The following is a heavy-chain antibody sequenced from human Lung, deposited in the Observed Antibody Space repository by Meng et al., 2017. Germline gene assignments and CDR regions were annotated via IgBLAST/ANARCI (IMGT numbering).Heavy chain of an antibody. J-gene: IGHJ4*02. CDR2: LSGGGFTT. Sequence: EVQLVVSGGGLVQPGGSLRLSCAASGFSFSSYAMSWVRHAPGKGLEWVSALSGGGFTTYYADSVKGRFAISRHNSKNTLYLQMNSLRAEDTALYYCAKYSYGLGDYLDYWGQGALVTVSS. CDR3: AKYSYGLGDYLDY. CDR1: GFSFSSYA. V-gene: IGHV3-23*04. D-gene: IGHD3-10*01.